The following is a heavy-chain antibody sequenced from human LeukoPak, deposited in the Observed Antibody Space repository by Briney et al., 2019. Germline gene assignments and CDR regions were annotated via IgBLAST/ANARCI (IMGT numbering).Heavy chain of an antibody. V-gene: IGHV3-48*01. J-gene: IGHJ4*02. CDR2: ISRGSSNI. CDR3: ARERSRYSDY. CDR1: GFTFGSYG. Sequence: GGSLRLSCAASGFTFGSYGMNWVRQAPGKGLEWVSYISRGSSNIYYANSVKGRLTISRDNAKSSLYLQMNSLRAEDTAVYYCARERSRYSDYWGQGTLVTVSS.